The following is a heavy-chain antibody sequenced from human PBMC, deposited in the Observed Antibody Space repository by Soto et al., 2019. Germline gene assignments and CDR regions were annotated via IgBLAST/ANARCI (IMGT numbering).Heavy chain of an antibody. D-gene: IGHD3-22*01. Sequence: SETLSLTCTVSGGSISSSNCYWTWIRQHPGKGLEWIGYIYSSGSTYYNPSLKSRVIISIDTSKNQFSLKLSSVTAADTAVYYCARSDSSGYYVSDYWGQGTVVT. CDR1: GGSISSSNCY. CDR3: ARSDSSGYYVSDY. J-gene: IGHJ4*02. V-gene: IGHV4-31*03. CDR2: IYSSGST.